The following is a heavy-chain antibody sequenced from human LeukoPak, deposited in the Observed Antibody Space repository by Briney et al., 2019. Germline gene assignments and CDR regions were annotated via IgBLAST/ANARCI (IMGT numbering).Heavy chain of an antibody. CDR1: GGTFSSYA. CDR3: ARTNSITIFGVITRLNGWFDP. D-gene: IGHD3-3*01. V-gene: IGHV1-69*06. CDR2: IIPIFGTA. J-gene: IGHJ5*02. Sequence: ASVKGSCKSSGGTFSSYAISWVRQAPGQGLEWMGSIIPIFGTANYAQKFQGRVTITAGKSTSTAYMELSSLRSEDTAVYYCARTNSITIFGVITRLNGWFDPWGQGTLVTVSS.